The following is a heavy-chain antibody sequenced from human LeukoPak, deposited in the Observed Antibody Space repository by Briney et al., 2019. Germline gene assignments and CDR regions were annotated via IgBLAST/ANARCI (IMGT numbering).Heavy chain of an antibody. CDR3: AIQSSGSDAFDI. Sequence: KSSETLSLTCTVSGGSISSYYWSWIRQPPGKGLEWIGYIYYSGSTYYNPSLKSRVTISVDTSKNQFSLKLSSVTAADTAVYYCAIQSSGSDAFDIWGQGTMVTVSS. CDR1: GGSISSYY. D-gene: IGHD3-22*01. V-gene: IGHV4-59*12. CDR2: IYYSGST. J-gene: IGHJ3*02.